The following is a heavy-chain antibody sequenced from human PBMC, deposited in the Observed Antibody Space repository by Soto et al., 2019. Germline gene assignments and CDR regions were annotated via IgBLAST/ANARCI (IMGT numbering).Heavy chain of an antibody. Sequence: QVQLVESGGGVVQPGRSLRLSCAASGFTFSSYAVHWVRQAPGRGLEWVAVISSDGTNKCYADSVKGRFTISRDKSKNPLCLQMNSLRAEDTALDYCASVGRGGGNTMMVVFIWGWSLGNDYWGQGTLVTVSS. D-gene: IGHD3-22*01. CDR3: ASVGRGGGNTMMVVFIWGWSLGNDY. J-gene: IGHJ4*02. CDR1: GFTFSSYA. CDR2: ISSDGTNK. V-gene: IGHV3-30-3*01.